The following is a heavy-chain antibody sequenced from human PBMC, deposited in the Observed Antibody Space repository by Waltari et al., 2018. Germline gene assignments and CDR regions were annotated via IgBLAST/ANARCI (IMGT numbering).Heavy chain of an antibody. CDR3: ARDRREQGYYFDY. CDR1: GFTFSSYG. CDR2: IWYDGSNK. D-gene: IGHD6-13*01. Sequence: QVQLVESGGGVVQPGRSLSLSCAASGFTFSSYGMHWVRQAPGKGLEWVAVIWYDGSNKYYADSVKGRFTISRDNSKNTLYLQMNSLRAEDTAVYYCARDRREQGYYFDYWGQGTLVTVSS. J-gene: IGHJ4*02. V-gene: IGHV3-33*01.